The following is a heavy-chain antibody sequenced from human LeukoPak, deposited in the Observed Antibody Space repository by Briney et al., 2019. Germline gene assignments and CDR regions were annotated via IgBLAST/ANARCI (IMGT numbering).Heavy chain of an antibody. Sequence: SVKVSCKASGGTFSSYAISWVRHAPGQGLGWMGGIIPIFGTANYAQKFQGRVTITADESTSTAYMELSSLRSEDTAVYYCARDSGVLIAAAGSFDYWGQGTLVTVSS. CDR3: ARDSGVLIAAAGSFDY. CDR1: GGTFSSYA. V-gene: IGHV1-69*01. D-gene: IGHD6-13*01. J-gene: IGHJ4*02. CDR2: IIPIFGTA.